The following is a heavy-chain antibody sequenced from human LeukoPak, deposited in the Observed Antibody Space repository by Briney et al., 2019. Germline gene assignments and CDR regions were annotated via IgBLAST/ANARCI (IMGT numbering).Heavy chain of an antibody. CDR1: GGSISSSSYY. CDR3: ERGGGAGDPELFDY. D-gene: IGHD1-26*01. CDR2: IYYSGST. Sequence: SETLSLTCTVSGGSISSSSYYWGWIRQPPGKGLEWIGSIYYSGSTYYNPSLKSRVTISVDTSKNQSSLKLSSVTAADTAVYFCERGGGAGDPELFDYWGQGTVVSVSS. J-gene: IGHJ4*02. V-gene: IGHV4-39*01.